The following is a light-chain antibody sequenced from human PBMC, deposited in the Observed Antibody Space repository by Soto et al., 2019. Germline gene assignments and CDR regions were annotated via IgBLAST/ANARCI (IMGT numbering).Light chain of an antibody. CDR1: QTISVS. Sequence: IQMTQSPSTLSASVLDTFTITCRASQTISVSLAWYQQKPGKAPNLLIYDASTLQGGVPSRFSGSGSGTEFTLTVTSLQPEDFATYFCQQYDKYSTFGHGTKVDIK. CDR3: QQYDKYST. V-gene: IGKV1-5*01. CDR2: DAS. J-gene: IGKJ1*01.